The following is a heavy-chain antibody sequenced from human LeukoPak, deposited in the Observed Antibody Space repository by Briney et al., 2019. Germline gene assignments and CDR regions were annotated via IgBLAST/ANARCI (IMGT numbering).Heavy chain of an antibody. CDR3: AKTIAYYYDSSGYVIDAFDS. CDR2: ISAYNGNT. V-gene: IGHV1-18*01. J-gene: IGHJ3*02. Sequence: VASVKVSCKASGYTFTSYGISWVRQAPGQGLEWMGWISAYNGNTNYAQKLQGRVTMTTDTSTSTAYMELRSLRSDDTAVYYCAKTIAYYYDSSGYVIDAFDSWGQGTMVTVSS. D-gene: IGHD3-22*01. CDR1: GYTFTSYG.